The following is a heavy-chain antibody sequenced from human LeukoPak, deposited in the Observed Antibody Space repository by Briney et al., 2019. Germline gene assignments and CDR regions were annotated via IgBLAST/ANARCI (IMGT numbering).Heavy chain of an antibody. V-gene: IGHV7-4-1*02. CDR1: GYTFTSYA. D-gene: IGHD4-17*01. CDR2: INTNTGNP. Sequence: GASAKVSCKASGYTFTSYAMNWVRQAPGQGLEWMGWINTNTGNPTYAQGFTGRFVFSLDTSVSTAYLQISSLKAEDTAVYYCARGYTKDMTSVTHFDYWGQGTLVTVSS. J-gene: IGHJ4*02. CDR3: ARGYTKDMTSVTHFDY.